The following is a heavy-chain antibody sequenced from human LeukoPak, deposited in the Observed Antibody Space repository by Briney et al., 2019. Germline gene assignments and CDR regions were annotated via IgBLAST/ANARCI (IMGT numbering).Heavy chain of an antibody. D-gene: IGHD6-13*01. J-gene: IGHJ5*02. CDR1: RYSFTNYW. V-gene: IGHV5-51*01. CDR3: ARLVAAAGTQPSPFDP. Sequence: GESLKISCKGSRYSFTNYWIGWVRQMPGKGLEWMGIFYPGDSDTRYSPSFQGQVTISADKSISTAYLQWSSMKASGTAMYYCARLVAAAGTQPSPFDPWGQGTLVTVSS. CDR2: FYPGDSDT.